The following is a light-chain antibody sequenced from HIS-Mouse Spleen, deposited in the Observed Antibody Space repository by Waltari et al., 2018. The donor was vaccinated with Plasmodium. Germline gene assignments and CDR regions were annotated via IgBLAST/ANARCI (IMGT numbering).Light chain of an antibody. CDR3: QSADSSGTYQV. CDR2: KDS. CDR1: ALPKQY. J-gene: IGLJ2*01. V-gene: IGLV3-25*03. Sequence: SYELTQPPSVSVSPGQTARITCSGDALPKQYAYWYQQKPGQAPVLVIYKDSERPSGIPERFSGSSSGTTVTLTLSGVQAEDEADYYCQSADSSGTYQVFGGGTKLTVL.